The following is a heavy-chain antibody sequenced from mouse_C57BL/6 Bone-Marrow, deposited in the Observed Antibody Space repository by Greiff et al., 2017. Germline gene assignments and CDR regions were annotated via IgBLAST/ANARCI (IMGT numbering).Heavy chain of an antibody. CDR2: INPSTGGT. D-gene: IGHD1-1*01. V-gene: IGHV1-42*01. Sequence: VHVKQSGPELVKPGASVKISCKASGYSFTGYYMNWVKQSPEKSLEWIGEINPSTGGTTYNQKFKAKATLTVDKSSSTAYMQLKSLTSEDSAVYYCATYYYGSSYYAMDYWGQGTSVTVSS. CDR3: ATYYYGSSYYAMDY. J-gene: IGHJ4*01. CDR1: GYSFTGYY.